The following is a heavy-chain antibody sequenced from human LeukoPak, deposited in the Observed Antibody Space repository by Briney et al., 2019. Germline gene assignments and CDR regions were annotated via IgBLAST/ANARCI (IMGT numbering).Heavy chain of an antibody. J-gene: IGHJ3*02. V-gene: IGHV1-46*01. Sequence: GASVKVSCKASGYTFTSYYMHWVRQAPGQGLEWMGIINPSGGSTSYAQKFQGRVTMTRDTSTSTVYMELSSLRSKDTAVYYCARDMGEQDAFDIWGQGTMVTVSS. D-gene: IGHD1/OR15-1a*01. CDR1: GYTFTSYY. CDR2: INPSGGST. CDR3: ARDMGEQDAFDI.